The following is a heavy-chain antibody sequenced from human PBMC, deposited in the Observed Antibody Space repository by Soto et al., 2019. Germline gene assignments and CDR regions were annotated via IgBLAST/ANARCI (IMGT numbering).Heavy chain of an antibody. J-gene: IGHJ5*02. CDR3: ARFEAHYWSGYQENWFDP. CDR1: GYTFTRYG. CDR2: ISAYNGNT. V-gene: IGHV1-18*01. D-gene: IGHD3-3*01. Sequence: ASVKVSCKASGYTFTRYGISWVRQAPGQGLEWMGWISAYNGNTNYAQKLQGRVTMTTDTSTSTAYMELRSLRSDDTAVYYCARFEAHYWSGYQENWFDPWGQGTLVTVSS.